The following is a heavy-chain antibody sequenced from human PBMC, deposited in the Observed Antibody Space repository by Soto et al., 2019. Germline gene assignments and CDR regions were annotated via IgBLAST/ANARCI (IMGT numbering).Heavy chain of an antibody. CDR3: ARNLTLYSCSRGHRPHSERFDP. D-gene: IGHD2-15*01. CDR2: IYYSGST. V-gene: IGHV4-59*02. Sequence: SETLSLTCTVSGGSVSPNYWSWIRQPPGKGLEWIGYIYYSGSTNNNPSLNSRVTISVDTSKNLFSLTLSSVTAADTAVYYCARNLTLYSCSRGHRPHSERFDPWGQGTLVTVSS. CDR1: GGSVSPNY. J-gene: IGHJ5*02.